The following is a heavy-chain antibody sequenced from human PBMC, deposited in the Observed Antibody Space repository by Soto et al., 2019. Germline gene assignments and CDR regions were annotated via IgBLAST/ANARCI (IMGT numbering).Heavy chain of an antibody. CDR1: GFTFSDYY. CDR3: ARDMPISTSGNYPYYFGY. CDR2: ISSSGRTI. V-gene: IGHV3-11*04. Sequence: PGGSLRLSCAASGFTFSDYYMSWIRQAPGKGLEYISYISSSGRTIYYADSVKGRFTISRDNAKNSLYLQMNSLRAEDTAVYYCARDMPISTSGNYPYYFGYWGQGALVTVSS. D-gene: IGHD3-10*01. J-gene: IGHJ4*02.